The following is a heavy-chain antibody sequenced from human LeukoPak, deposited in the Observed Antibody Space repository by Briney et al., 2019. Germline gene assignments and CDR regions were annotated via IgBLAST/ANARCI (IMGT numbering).Heavy chain of an antibody. Sequence: SETLSLTCTVSGGSISSYYWSWIRQPPGKGMEWIGYIYYSGSTNYNPSLKSRVTISVDTSKNQFSLKLSSVTAADTAVYYCARDPTTVTTIFDSWGQGILVTVSS. CDR1: GGSISSYY. D-gene: IGHD4-4*01. J-gene: IGHJ4*02. CDR2: IYYSGST. V-gene: IGHV4-59*12. CDR3: ARDPTTVTTIFDS.